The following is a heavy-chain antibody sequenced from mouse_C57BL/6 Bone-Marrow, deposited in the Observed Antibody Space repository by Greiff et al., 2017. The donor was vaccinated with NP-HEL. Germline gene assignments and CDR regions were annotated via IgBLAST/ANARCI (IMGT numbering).Heavy chain of an antibody. Sequence: VQLQQSGPVLVKPGASVKMSCKASGYTFTDYYMNWVKQSHGKSLEWIGVINPYNGGTSYNQKFKGKATLTVDKSSSTAYMELNSLTSGDSAVYYCARRTGSSPCYWYCDVWGTGTTVTVSS. D-gene: IGHD1-1*01. CDR2: INPYNGGT. CDR3: ARRTGSSPCYWYCDV. V-gene: IGHV1-19*01. CDR1: GYTFTDYY. J-gene: IGHJ1*03.